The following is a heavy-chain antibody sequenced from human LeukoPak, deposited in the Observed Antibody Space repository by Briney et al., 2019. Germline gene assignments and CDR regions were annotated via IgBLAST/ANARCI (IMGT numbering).Heavy chain of an antibody. CDR2: ISSSSSTI. CDR3: ARADGSCYSNFGFDY. D-gene: IGHD2-15*01. Sequence: GGSLRLSCAASGFTFSSYSMNWVRQAPGKGLEWVSYISSSSSTIYYADSVKGRFTISRDNAKNSLYLQMNSLRAEDTAVYYCARADGSCYSNFGFDYWGQGTLVTVSS. V-gene: IGHV3-48*01. J-gene: IGHJ4*02. CDR1: GFTFSSYS.